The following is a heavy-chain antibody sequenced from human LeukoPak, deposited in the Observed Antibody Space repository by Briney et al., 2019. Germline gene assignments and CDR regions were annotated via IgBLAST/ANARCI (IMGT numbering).Heavy chain of an antibody. D-gene: IGHD3-22*01. Sequence: ASVKVSCKASGYTFTSYGISWVRQAPGQGLEWMGWISTYNGNTNYAQKLQGRVTMTTDTSTSTAYMELRSLRSDDTAVYYCARDLSAYYDSSGYSHFDYWGQGTLDTVSS. CDR1: GYTFTSYG. V-gene: IGHV1-18*01. CDR3: ARDLSAYYDSSGYSHFDY. J-gene: IGHJ4*02. CDR2: ISTYNGNT.